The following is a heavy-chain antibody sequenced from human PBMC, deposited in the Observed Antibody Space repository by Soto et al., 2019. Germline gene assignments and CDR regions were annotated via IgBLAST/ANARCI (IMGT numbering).Heavy chain of an antibody. CDR2: IYYSGST. CDR3: ARPLYPGIMAVTNFDX. CDR1: GGSISNINHY. V-gene: IGHV4-39*01. J-gene: IGHJ4*02. Sequence: SDTRSLTFTVSGGSISNINHYWGWIRQPPGKGVEGIGSIYYSGSTHYNPSLKSRVTISVDTSKNQFSLKLSYGTAADTALYYCARPLYPGIMAVTNFDXWGQGTLFTVSX. D-gene: IGHD1-26*01.